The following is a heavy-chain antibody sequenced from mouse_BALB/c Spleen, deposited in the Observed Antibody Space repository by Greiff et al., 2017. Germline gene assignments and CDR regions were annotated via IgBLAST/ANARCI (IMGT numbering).Heavy chain of an antibody. V-gene: IGHV3-6*02. Sequence: EVKLMESGPGLVKPSQSLSLTCSVTGYSITSGYYWNWIRQFPGNKLEWMGYISYDGSNNYNPSLKNRISITRDTSKNQFFLKLNSVTTEDTATYYCARKYGNFAWFAYWGQGTLVTVSA. CDR2: ISYDGSN. CDR1: GYSITSGYY. D-gene: IGHD2-10*02. J-gene: IGHJ3*01. CDR3: ARKYGNFAWFAY.